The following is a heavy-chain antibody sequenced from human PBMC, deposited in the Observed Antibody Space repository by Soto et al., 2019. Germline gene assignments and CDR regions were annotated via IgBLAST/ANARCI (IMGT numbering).Heavy chain of an antibody. CDR3: ARDGGYCSGGSCYPSYGMDV. CDR2: INPSGGST. CDR1: GYTFTSYY. J-gene: IGHJ6*02. Sequence: QVQLVQSGAEVKKPGASVKVSCKASGYTFTSYYMHWVRQAPGQGLEWMGIINPSGGSTSYAQKFQRRVTMTRDTSTSTVYMELSSLRSEDTAVYYCARDGGYCSGGSCYPSYGMDVWGQGTTVTVSS. D-gene: IGHD2-15*01. V-gene: IGHV1-46*03.